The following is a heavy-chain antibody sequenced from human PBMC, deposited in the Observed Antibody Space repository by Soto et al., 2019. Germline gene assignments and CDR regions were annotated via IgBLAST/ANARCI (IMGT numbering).Heavy chain of an antibody. CDR2: INPNSGGT. D-gene: IGHD2-21*01. J-gene: IGHJ4*02. Sequence: ASVKVSCKASGYTFTGYYMHWVRQAPGQGLEWMGWINPNSGGTNYAQKFQGWVTMTRDTSISTAYMELSRLRSDDTAVYYCARETRGDGIRLPRYFDYWGQGTLVTVSS. CDR3: ARETRGDGIRLPRYFDY. CDR1: GYTFTGYY. V-gene: IGHV1-2*04.